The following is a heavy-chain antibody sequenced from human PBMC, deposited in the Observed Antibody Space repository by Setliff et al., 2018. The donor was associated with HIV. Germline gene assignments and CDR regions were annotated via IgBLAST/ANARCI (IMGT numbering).Heavy chain of an antibody. CDR2: IYTSGNTNYNPST. CDR1: GGSISTYY. J-gene: IGHJ4*02. CDR3: ARGPPFAY. Sequence: SETLSLTCTVSGGSISTYYWSWIRQPAGKGLEWIGRIYTSGNTNYNPSTNYNPSLKSRITISLETSRHQFSLKLTSVTADDTAIYYCARGPPFAYWGQGLLVTVSS. V-gene: IGHV4-4*07.